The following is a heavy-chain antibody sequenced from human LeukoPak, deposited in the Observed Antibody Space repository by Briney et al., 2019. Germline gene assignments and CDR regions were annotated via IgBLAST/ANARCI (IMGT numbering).Heavy chain of an antibody. V-gene: IGHV1-69*13. J-gene: IGHJ6*02. CDR2: IIPIFGTA. Sequence: SVKVSCKASGGTFSSYAISWVRQAPGQGLEWMGGIIPIFGTANYAQKFQGRATITADESTSTAYMELSSLRSEDTAVYYCARDRWMTTLTTLGVWGQGTTVTVSS. D-gene: IGHD4-11*01. CDR3: ARDRWMTTLTTLGV. CDR1: GGTFSSYA.